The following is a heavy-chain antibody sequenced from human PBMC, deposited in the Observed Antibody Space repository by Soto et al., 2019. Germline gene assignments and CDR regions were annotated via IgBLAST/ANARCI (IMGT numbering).Heavy chain of an antibody. CDR2: IYHSGST. V-gene: IGHV4-38-2*01. CDR1: GYSISSGYY. Sequence: PSETLSLTCAVSGYSISSGYYWGWIRQPPGKGLEWIGSIYHSGSTYYNPSLKSRVTISVDTSKNQFSLKLSSVTAADTAVYYCARHRLGDYAHHYYYYGMDVWGQGTTVTVSS. D-gene: IGHD4-17*01. CDR3: ARHRLGDYAHHYYYYGMDV. J-gene: IGHJ6*02.